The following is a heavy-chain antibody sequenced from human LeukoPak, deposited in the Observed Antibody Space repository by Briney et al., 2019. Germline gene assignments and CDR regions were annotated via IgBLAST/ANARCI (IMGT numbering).Heavy chain of an antibody. Sequence: PSETLSLTCTVSGGSISSYYWSWIRQPAGKGLEWSGRIYTSGSTNYNPSLKSRVTMSVDTSKNQFSLKLSSVTAADTAVYYCAGPRYSSGWYYFHYWGQGTLVTVSS. J-gene: IGHJ4*02. CDR1: GGSISSYY. CDR2: IYTSGST. CDR3: AGPRYSSGWYYFHY. D-gene: IGHD6-19*01. V-gene: IGHV4-4*07.